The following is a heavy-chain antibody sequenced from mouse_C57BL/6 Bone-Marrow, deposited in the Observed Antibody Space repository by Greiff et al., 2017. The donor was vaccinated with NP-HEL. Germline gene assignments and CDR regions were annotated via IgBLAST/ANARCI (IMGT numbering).Heavy chain of an antibody. J-gene: IGHJ1*03. CDR3: AILYDGLWYFDV. CDR2: IDPETGGT. D-gene: IGHD2-12*01. V-gene: IGHV1-15*01. CDR1: GYTFTDYE. Sequence: QVQLQQSGAELVRPGASVTLSCKASGYTFTDYEMHWVKQTPVHGLEWIGAIDPETGGTAYNQKFKGKAILTADKSSSTAYMQLSSLTSEDSAVYYCAILYDGLWYFDVWGTGTTVTVSS.